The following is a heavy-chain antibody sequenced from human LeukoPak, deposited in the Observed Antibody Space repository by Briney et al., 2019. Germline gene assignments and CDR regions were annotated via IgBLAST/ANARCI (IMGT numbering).Heavy chain of an antibody. V-gene: IGHV4-39*07. Sequence: SETLSLTCTVSGASISSSSYYWAWVRQPPGKGLEWIGSASYSGNTYYNPSLKSRVTISVDTSKNQFSLKMSSVTAADTAVYYCARDQYYDVSTYYEIDYWGQGTLVTVSS. CDR1: GASISSSSYY. J-gene: IGHJ4*02. CDR3: ARDQYYDVSTYYEIDY. D-gene: IGHD3-22*01. CDR2: ASYSGNT.